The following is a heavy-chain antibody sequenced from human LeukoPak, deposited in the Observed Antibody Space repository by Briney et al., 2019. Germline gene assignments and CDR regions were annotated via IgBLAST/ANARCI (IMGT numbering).Heavy chain of an antibody. CDR1: GGTFSSYA. J-gene: IGHJ4*02. V-gene: IGHV1-69*01. CDR3: ARGLMYNYDSSGSLTFDY. Sequence: ASVKVSCKASGGTFSSYAISWVRQAPGQGLEWMGGIIPIFGTANYAQKFQGRVTITAEESTSTAYMELSSLGSEDTAVYYCARGLMYNYDSSGSLTFDYWGQGTLVTVSS. D-gene: IGHD3-22*01. CDR2: IIPIFGTA.